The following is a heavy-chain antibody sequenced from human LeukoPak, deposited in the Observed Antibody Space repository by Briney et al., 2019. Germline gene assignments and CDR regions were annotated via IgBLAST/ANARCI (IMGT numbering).Heavy chain of an antibody. CDR2: IIPILGIA. J-gene: IGHJ6*02. V-gene: IGHV1-69*04. CDR1: GGTFSSYA. Sequence: GSSVKVSCKASGGTFSSYAISWVRQAPGQGLEWMGRIIPILGIANYAQKFQGRVTITADKSTSTAYMELSSLRSEDTAVYYCASIMTEGDGYKSGYYYGMDVWGQGTTVTVSS. CDR3: ASIMTEGDGYKSGYYYGMDV. D-gene: IGHD5-24*01.